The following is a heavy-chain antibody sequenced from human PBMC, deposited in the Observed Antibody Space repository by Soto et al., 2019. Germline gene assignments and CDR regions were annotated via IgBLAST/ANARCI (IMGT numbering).Heavy chain of an antibody. V-gene: IGHV1-69*13. J-gene: IGHJ6*02. CDR2: IIPIFGTA. CDR1: GGTFSSYA. Sequence: GASVKVSCKASGGTFSSYAISWVRQAPGQGLEWMGGIIPIFGTANYAQKFQGRVTITADESTSTAYMELSSLRSEDTAVYYCARGIRGLYYYDSSGNKNGMDVWGQGTTVTVSS. D-gene: IGHD3-22*01. CDR3: ARGIRGLYYYDSSGNKNGMDV.